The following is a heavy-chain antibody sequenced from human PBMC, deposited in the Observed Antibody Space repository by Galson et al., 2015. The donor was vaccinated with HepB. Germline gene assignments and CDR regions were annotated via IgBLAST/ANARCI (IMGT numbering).Heavy chain of an antibody. V-gene: IGHV5-10-1*01. CDR1: GYSFTSYW. CDR3: ARGGDFWGGYYMGRVKRYGMDV. D-gene: IGHD3-3*01. J-gene: IGHJ6*02. CDR2: IDPSDSYT. Sequence: SGAEVKKPGESLRISRKGSGYSFTSYWISWVRQMPGKGLEWMGRIDPSDSYTNYSPSFQGHVTISADKSISTAYLQWSSLKASDTAMYYCARGGDFWGGYYMGRVKRYGMDVWGQGTTVTVSS.